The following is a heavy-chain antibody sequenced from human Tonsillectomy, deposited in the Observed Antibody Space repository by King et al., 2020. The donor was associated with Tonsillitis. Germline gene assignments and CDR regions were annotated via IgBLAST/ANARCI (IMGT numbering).Heavy chain of an antibody. CDR3: ARDQRSYWLNYYYYGMDV. CDR1: GFSFSSYA. V-gene: IGHV3-30-3*01. Sequence: VQLVESGGGVVQPGRSLRLSCAASGFSFSSYAMHWVRQSPGKGLEGVAVISSDGSNKYYADSVKGRFTISRDNSKNTLYLQMNSLRAEDTAVYYCARDQRSYWLNYYYYGMDVWGQGTTVTVSS. J-gene: IGHJ6*02. D-gene: IGHD1-26*01. CDR2: ISSDGSNK.